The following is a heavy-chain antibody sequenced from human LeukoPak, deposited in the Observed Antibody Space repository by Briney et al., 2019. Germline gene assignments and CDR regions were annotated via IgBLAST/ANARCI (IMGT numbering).Heavy chain of an antibody. Sequence: SETLSLTCAVSGYSISSGYYWGWIRQPPGKGLEWIGSMYHSGSTYYNPSLKSRVTISVDTSKNQFSLKLSSVTAADTAVYYCARLGYCSSTSCYTTAFDIWGQGTMVTVSS. D-gene: IGHD2-2*02. CDR2: MYHSGST. CDR1: GYSISSGYY. J-gene: IGHJ3*02. CDR3: ARLGYCSSTSCYTTAFDI. V-gene: IGHV4-38-2*01.